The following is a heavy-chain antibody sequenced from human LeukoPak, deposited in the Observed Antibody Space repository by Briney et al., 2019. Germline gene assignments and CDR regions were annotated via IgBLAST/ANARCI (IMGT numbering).Heavy chain of an antibody. CDR2: ISSSGSYI. CDR1: GFILSSYS. CDR3: ARSTGLRPEQQPFDY. D-gene: IGHD1/OR15-1a*01. Sequence: GGSLRLSCAASGFILSSYSMNWVRQAPGKGLEWVSTISSSGSYIYYADSVKGRFTISRDNAKNSLYLQMNSLRAEDTAVYYCARSTGLRPEQQPFDYWGQGTLVTVA. J-gene: IGHJ4*02. V-gene: IGHV3-21*01.